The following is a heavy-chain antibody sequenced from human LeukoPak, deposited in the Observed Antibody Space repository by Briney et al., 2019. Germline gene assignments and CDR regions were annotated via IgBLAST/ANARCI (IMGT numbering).Heavy chain of an antibody. CDR1: GVSFSGYY. CDR2: INHSGST. CDR3: ARGLGVAYY. V-gene: IGHV4-34*01. Sequence: SETLSLTCAVYGVSFSGYYWSWIRQPPGKGLEWIGEINHSGSTNYNPSLKSRVTISVDTSKNQFSLKLSSVTAADTAVYYCARGLGVAYYWGQGTLVTVSS. J-gene: IGHJ4*02. D-gene: IGHD2-15*01.